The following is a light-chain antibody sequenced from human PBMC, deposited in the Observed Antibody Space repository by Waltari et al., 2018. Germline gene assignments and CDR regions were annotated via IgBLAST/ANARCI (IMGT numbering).Light chain of an antibody. CDR2: RAS. V-gene: IGKV3-15*01. CDR1: QSICRS. CDR3: QQYNNWPPGT. Sequence: TVVTQSPATLSMSPGERATLSCRTSQSICRSLAWYQQRPGQAPRLLIYRASTRATGIPDRFSGSGSETEFTLTISSLQSEDIAVYYCQQYNNWPPGTFGQGTKVEI. J-gene: IGKJ1*01.